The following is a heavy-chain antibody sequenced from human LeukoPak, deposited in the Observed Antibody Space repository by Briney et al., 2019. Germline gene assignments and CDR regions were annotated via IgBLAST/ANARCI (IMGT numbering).Heavy chain of an antibody. Sequence: AGGSLRLSCATSGFTFNTYTMNWVRKAPGRGLEWVSSISGSGRYIYYADSVQGRFTISRDNAKNSLYLYMKSLRAEDTAVYYCARDLRTFGDRDVDWGQGTLVTVSS. J-gene: IGHJ4*02. CDR2: ISGSGRYI. CDR3: ARDLRTFGDRDVD. V-gene: IGHV3-21*01. D-gene: IGHD4-17*01. CDR1: GFTFNTYT.